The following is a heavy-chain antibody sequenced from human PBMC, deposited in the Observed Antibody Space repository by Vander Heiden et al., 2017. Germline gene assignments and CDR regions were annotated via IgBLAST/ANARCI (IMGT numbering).Heavy chain of an antibody. CDR3: ARGSGAVAGRGGMNV. J-gene: IGHJ6*02. Sequence: EVQLVESGGGLVKLGGSLILSRVASGFPFQTFAMVWFRPPPGKGLEWVSSITSGGQNMFYADAVKGRFTISRDNANNSLYLQMNSLSAEDTAVYYCARGSGAVAGRGGMNVWGQGTTVTVSS. CDR2: ITSGGQNM. CDR1: GFPFQTFA. V-gene: IGHV3-21*06. D-gene: IGHD6-19*01.